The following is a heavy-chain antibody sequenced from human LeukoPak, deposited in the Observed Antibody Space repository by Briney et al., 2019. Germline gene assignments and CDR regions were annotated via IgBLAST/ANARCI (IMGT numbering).Heavy chain of an antibody. CDR1: GFMFSSNW. CDR3: AKEGRSLQTY. D-gene: IGHD5-24*01. Sequence: GGPLRLSCAASGFMFSSNWMSWVRLAPGKGLEWVANIKEDGTETYYVDSVKGRFTISRDNAKNSLYLQMNSLRVEDTAVYYCAKEGRSLQTYWGQGTLVTVSS. CDR2: IKEDGTET. J-gene: IGHJ4*02. V-gene: IGHV3-7*03.